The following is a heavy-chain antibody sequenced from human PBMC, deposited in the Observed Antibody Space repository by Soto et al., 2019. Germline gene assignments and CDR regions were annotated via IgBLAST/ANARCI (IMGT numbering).Heavy chain of an antibody. V-gene: IGHV1-69*01. CDR2: IIPIFGTA. D-gene: IGHD3-22*01. CDR3: GGDFDYDSSGYYPSGMDV. J-gene: IGHJ6*02. Sequence: QVQLVQSGAEVKKPGSSVKVSCKASGGTFSSYAISWVRQAPGQGLEWMGGIIPIFGTANYAQKFQGRVTITADESTSTAYMELSSLRSEDTAVYYCGGDFDYDSSGYYPSGMDVWGQGTTFTVSS. CDR1: GGTFSSYA.